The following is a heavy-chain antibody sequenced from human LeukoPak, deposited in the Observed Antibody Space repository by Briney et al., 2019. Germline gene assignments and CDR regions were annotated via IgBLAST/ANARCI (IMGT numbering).Heavy chain of an antibody. V-gene: IGHV3-48*03. CDR1: GFTFSSYE. D-gene: IGHD6-13*01. CDR2: ISSSGSTI. CDR3: ASVGYSNPELDY. Sequence: GGSLRLSCAASGFTFSSYEMNWVRQAPGKGLEWVSYISSSGSTIYYADSVKGRFTISRDNAKNSLYLQMNSLRAEDTAVYYCASVGYSNPELDYWGQGTLVTVSS. J-gene: IGHJ4*02.